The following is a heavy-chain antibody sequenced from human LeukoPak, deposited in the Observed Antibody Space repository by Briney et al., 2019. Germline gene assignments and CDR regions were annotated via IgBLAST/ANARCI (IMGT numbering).Heavy chain of an antibody. D-gene: IGHD3-10*01. V-gene: IGHV1-3*01. CDR3: ARDRPVLLWFGEFDY. CDR2: INAGNGNT. J-gene: IGHJ4*02. Sequence: ASVKVSCKASGYTFTSYAMHWVRQAPGQRLEWMGWINAGNGNTKYSQKFQGRVTITRDTSASTAYMELSSLRSEDTAMYYCARDRPVLLWFGEFDYWGQGTLVTVSS. CDR1: GYTFTSYA.